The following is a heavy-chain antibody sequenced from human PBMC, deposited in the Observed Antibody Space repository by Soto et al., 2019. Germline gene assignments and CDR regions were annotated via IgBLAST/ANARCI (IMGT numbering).Heavy chain of an antibody. Sequence: QVHLVQSGAEVKKPGSSVKVSCKASGGTFGSYAITWVRRAPGQGLEWLGGIIPILNSPAYAQKFKARVVITADEVTNTAYMELNSLRFDDTAVHYCAREAPYCTSATCPKFYDMDVWGQGTTVTVAS. D-gene: IGHD2-2*01. J-gene: IGHJ6*02. CDR2: IIPILNSP. V-gene: IGHV1-69*01. CDR1: GGTFGSYA. CDR3: AREAPYCTSATCPKFYDMDV.